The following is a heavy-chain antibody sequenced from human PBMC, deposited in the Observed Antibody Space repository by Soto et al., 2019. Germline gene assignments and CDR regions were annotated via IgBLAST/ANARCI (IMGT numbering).Heavy chain of an antibody. J-gene: IGHJ4*02. D-gene: IGHD1-26*01. CDR2: ISGSGGST. Sequence: EVQLLESGGGLVQPGGSLRLSCAASGFTFSSYAMSWVRQAPGKGLEWVSAISGSGGSTYYADSVKGRFTISRDNSKNTLYLQMNSMRAEDTAVYYCAKGDSESYAAHYWGQGTLVTVSS. CDR3: AKGDSESYAAHY. V-gene: IGHV3-23*01. CDR1: GFTFSSYA.